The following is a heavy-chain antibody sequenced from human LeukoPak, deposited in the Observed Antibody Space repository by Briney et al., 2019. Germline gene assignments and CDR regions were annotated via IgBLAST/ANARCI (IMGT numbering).Heavy chain of an antibody. J-gene: IGHJ4*02. CDR2: ISHDGII. V-gene: IGHV3-74*01. D-gene: IGHD2-2*01. CDR1: GFTFSSYV. Sequence: GSLRLSCETAGFTFSSYVMHWVRRTPGKGLVWVSRISHDGIISYADSVKGRFTISKDNAKNTVYLQMNNLRAEDTAVYYCVSFYETYWGRGTLVTVSS. CDR3: VSFYETY.